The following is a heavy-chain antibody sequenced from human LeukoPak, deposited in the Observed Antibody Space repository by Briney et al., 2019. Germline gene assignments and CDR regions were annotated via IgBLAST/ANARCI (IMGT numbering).Heavy chain of an antibody. V-gene: IGHV4-38-2*02. J-gene: IGHJ3*02. Sequence: PSETLSLTCAVSGYSISRGYYWGWIRQPPGRGREWIGRIYHSGSTYYNPSLKSRVTISVDTSKNQFSLKLSSVTAADTAVYYCARDPDYYDSSGYYQGAFDIWGQGTMVTVSS. CDR1: GYSISRGYY. CDR2: IYHSGST. CDR3: ARDPDYYDSSGYYQGAFDI. D-gene: IGHD3-22*01.